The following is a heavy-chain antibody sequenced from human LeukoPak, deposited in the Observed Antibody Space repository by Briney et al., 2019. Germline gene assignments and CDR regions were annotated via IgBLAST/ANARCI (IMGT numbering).Heavy chain of an antibody. Sequence: SETLSLTCVVYGASFSGYSWSWIRQPPGRGLEWIGKINHSGSTNYNPSLKSRVTISVDTSKNQFSLKLSSVTAADTAVYYCARGRRRYSSSWYYFDYWGQGTLVTVSS. V-gene: IGHV4-34*01. CDR3: ARGRRRYSSSWYYFDY. D-gene: IGHD6-13*01. CDR2: INHSGST. J-gene: IGHJ4*02. CDR1: GASFSGYS.